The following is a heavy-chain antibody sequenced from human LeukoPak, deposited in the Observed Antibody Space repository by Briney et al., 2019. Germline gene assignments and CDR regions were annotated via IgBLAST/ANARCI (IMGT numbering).Heavy chain of an antibody. V-gene: IGHV1-2*02. Sequence: ASVKVSCKASGYTFTGYYMHWVRQAPGQGLEWMGWIDPNSGGTNYAQKFQGRVTMTRDTSISTAYMELSRLRADDTAVYYCARPLRLGELNAFDIWGQGTMVTVSS. CDR2: IDPNSGGT. CDR3: ARPLRLGELNAFDI. J-gene: IGHJ3*02. D-gene: IGHD3-16*01. CDR1: GYTFTGYY.